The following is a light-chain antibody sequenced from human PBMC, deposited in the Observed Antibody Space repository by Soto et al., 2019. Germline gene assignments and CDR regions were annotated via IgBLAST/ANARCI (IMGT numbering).Light chain of an antibody. CDR2: DAS. CDR1: QSIGRF. J-gene: IGKJ1*01. V-gene: IGKV1-5*01. Sequence: DIQMTQSPSTLSASVGDRVTITCRASQSIGRFLAWYQHQPGKAPKLLIYDASTLESGVPSRFSGTGSGTEFTFSITSLQPEDFGTYYCQQCYMDWKCGQGTKVDI. CDR3: QQCYMDWK.